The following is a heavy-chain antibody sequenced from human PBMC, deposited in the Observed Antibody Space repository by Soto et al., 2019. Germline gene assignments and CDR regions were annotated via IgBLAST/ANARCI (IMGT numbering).Heavy chain of an antibody. J-gene: IGHJ6*02. CDR2: IWYDGSNK. Sequence: GGSLRLSCAASGFTFSSYGMHWVRQAPGKGLEWVAVIWYDGSNKYYADSVKGRFTISRDNSKNTLYLQMNSLRAEDTAVYYCARDALLWSKISGGMDVWGQGTTVTVSS. CDR3: ARDALLWSKISGGMDV. CDR1: GFTFSSYG. V-gene: IGHV3-33*01. D-gene: IGHD3-10*01.